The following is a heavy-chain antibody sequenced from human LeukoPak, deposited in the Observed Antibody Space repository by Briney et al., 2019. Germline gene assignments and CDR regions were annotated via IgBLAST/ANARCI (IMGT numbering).Heavy chain of an antibody. CDR3: ANWEN. J-gene: IGHJ4*02. CDR1: GFTFNNYG. D-gene: IGHD1-26*01. CDR2: ISYDGSNK. Sequence: PGKSLRLSCAASGFTFNNYGMHWVRQAPGKGLEWVAVISYDGSNKYYADSVKGRFTISRDNSKNTLYLQMNSLRAEDTAVYYCANWENWGQGTLVTVSS. V-gene: IGHV3-30*18.